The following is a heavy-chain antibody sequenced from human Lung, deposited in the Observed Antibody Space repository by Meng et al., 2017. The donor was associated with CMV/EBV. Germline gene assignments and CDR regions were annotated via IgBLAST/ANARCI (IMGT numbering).Heavy chain of an antibody. Sequence: GESXKISCAASGFTFSSYTMNWVRQAPGKGLEWVSSISTRSSYIYYADSVKGRFTVSRDNSKNSLYLQMDSLRAEDTAVYYCARHHYLWWSYPLDYWGQGXLVTVSS. CDR1: GFTFSSYT. V-gene: IGHV3-21*01. CDR2: ISTRSSYI. CDR3: ARHHYLWWSYPLDY. D-gene: IGHD3-16*01. J-gene: IGHJ4*02.